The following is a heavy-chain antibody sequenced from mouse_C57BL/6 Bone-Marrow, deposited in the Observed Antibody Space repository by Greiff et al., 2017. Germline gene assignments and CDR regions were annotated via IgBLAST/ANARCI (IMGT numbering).Heavy chain of an antibody. CDR3: ARTSNYGGSFDY. D-gene: IGHD1-1*01. CDR2: IDPSDSYT. Sequence: QVQLQQPGAELVMPGASVKLSCKASGYTFTSYWMHWVKQRPGHGLEWIGEIDPSDSYTNYNQKFKGKSTLTVDKSSSTAYMQLSSLTSEDSAVYYCARTSNYGGSFDYWGQGTTLTVSS. V-gene: IGHV1-69*01. CDR1: GYTFTSYW. J-gene: IGHJ2*01.